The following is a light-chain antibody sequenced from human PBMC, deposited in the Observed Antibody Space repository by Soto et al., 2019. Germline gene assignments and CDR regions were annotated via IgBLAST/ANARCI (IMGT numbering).Light chain of an antibody. CDR3: AAWDDSLSGQV. V-gene: IGLV1-47*01. Sequence: QSVLTQPPSASGTPGQRVTISCSGSSSNIGSNYVYWYQQLPGRAPKLLISRNNQRPSGVPDRFSGSKSGTSASLAISGLRSEDEADYYCAAWDDSLSGQVFGGGTKLTVL. J-gene: IGLJ2*01. CDR2: RNN. CDR1: SSNIGSNY.